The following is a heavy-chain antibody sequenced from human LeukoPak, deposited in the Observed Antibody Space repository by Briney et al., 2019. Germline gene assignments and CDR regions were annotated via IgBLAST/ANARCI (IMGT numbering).Heavy chain of an antibody. CDR1: GFTFSSYA. CDR2: ISYDGSNK. Sequence: GGSLRLSCAASGFTFSSYAMHWVRQAPGKGLEWVAVISYDGSNKYYADSVKGRFTISRDNSKNTLYLQVNSLRAEDTAVYYCAKGGKWDVTPFDYWGQGTLVTVSS. J-gene: IGHJ4*02. CDR3: AKGGKWDVTPFDY. D-gene: IGHD1-26*01. V-gene: IGHV3-30*04.